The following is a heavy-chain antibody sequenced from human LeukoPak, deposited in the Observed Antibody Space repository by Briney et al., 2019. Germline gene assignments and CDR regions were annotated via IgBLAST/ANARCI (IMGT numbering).Heavy chain of an antibody. CDR2: IYSGGST. Sequence: PGGSLRLSCAASGFTFSSYGMHWVRQAPGKGLEWVSVIYSGGSTYYADSVKGRFTISRDNSKNTLYLQMNSLRAEDTAVYYCARDVTYFDYWGQGTLVTVSS. V-gene: IGHV3-NL1*01. D-gene: IGHD2-21*02. J-gene: IGHJ4*02. CDR1: GFTFSSYG. CDR3: ARDVTYFDY.